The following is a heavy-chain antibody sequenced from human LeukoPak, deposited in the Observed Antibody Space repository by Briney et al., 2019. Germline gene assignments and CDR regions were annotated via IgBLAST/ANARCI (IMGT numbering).Heavy chain of an antibody. J-gene: IGHJ4*02. D-gene: IGHD2-2*01. V-gene: IGHV1-8*03. Sequence: GASVNVSCKASGYTFTRYDINWVRQATGQGLEWMGWMNPNSGNTGYAQKFQGRVTITRNTSISTAYMELSSLRSEDTAVYYCARLLKLVPAAGGLGYWGQGTLVTVSS. CDR3: ARLLKLVPAAGGLGY. CDR1: GYTFTRYD. CDR2: MNPNSGNT.